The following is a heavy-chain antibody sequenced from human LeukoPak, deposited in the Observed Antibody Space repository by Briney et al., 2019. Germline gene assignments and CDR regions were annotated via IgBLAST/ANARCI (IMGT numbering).Heavy chain of an antibody. D-gene: IGHD2-2*01. V-gene: IGHV3-23*01. CDR3: AKDLHCSSTSCRFLFDY. Sequence: GGSLRLACAASGFTFSTYWMSWVRQAPGKGLEWVSAISGSGGSTYYADSVKGRFTISRDNSKNTLYLQMNSLRAEDTAVYYCAKDLHCSSTSCRFLFDYWGQGTLVTVSS. CDR2: ISGSGGST. J-gene: IGHJ4*02. CDR1: GFTFSTYW.